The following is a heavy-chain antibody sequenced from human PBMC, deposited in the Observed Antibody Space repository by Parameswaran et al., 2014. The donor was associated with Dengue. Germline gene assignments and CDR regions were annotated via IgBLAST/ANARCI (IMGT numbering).Heavy chain of an antibody. CDR2: INPNSGGT. CDR3: ARDFTMVRGVNEGPSAPAFDI. Sequence: WVRQAPGQGLEWMGWINPNSGGTNYAQKFQGWVTMTRDTSISTAYMELSRLRSDDTAVYYCARDFTMVRGVNEGPSAPAFDIWGQGTMVTVSS. J-gene: IGHJ3*02. D-gene: IGHD3-10*01. V-gene: IGHV1-2*04.